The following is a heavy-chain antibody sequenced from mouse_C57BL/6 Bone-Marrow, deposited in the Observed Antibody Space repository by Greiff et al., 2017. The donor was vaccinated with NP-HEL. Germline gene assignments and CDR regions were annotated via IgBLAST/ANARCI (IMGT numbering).Heavy chain of an antibody. CDR1: GYSFTSYY. D-gene: IGHD1-1*01. CDR2: IYPGSGNT. J-gene: IGHJ4*01. V-gene: IGHV1-66*01. Sequence: QVHVKQSGPELVKPGASVKISCKASGYSFTSYYIHWVKQRPGQGLEWIGWIYPGSGNTKYNEKFKGKATLTADTSSSTAYMQLSSLTSEDSAVYYCAPYYFYAMDYWGQGTSVTVSS. CDR3: APYYFYAMDY.